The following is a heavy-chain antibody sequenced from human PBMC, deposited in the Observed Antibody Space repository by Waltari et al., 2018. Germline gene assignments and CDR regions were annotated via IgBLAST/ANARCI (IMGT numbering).Heavy chain of an antibody. CDR2: IMWNSANI. V-gene: IGHV3-9*01. Sequence: EMQLVESGGGLVQPGRSLRLSCAASGFTFANYAMHWVRQAPGKGLEWVSGIMWNSANIGYADSVQGRFTISRDNAKYSLYLQLNSLRAEDTALYYCAKGGGIRDAFDIWGQGTMVTVSS. CDR1: GFTFANYA. J-gene: IGHJ3*02. CDR3: AKGGGIRDAFDI. D-gene: IGHD1-26*01.